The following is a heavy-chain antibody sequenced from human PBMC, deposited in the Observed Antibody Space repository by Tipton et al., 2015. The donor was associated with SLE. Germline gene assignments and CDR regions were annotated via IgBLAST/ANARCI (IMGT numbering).Heavy chain of an antibody. J-gene: IGHJ3*02. D-gene: IGHD3-22*01. CDR3: ARAREDDYYDSGGFSQGAFDI. CDR2: INHSGST. V-gene: IGHV4-34*01. CDR1: GGSFSGYY. Sequence: LRLSCAVYGGSFSGYYWSWIRQPPGKGLEWIGEINHSGSTNYNASLKSRVTISVDTSKNQFSLKLSSVTAADTAVYYCARAREDDYYDSGGFSQGAFDIWGQGTMVTVSS.